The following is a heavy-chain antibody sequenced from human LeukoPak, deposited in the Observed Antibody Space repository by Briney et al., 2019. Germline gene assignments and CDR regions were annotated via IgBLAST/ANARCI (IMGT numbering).Heavy chain of an antibody. CDR2: IYYSGDT. J-gene: IGHJ4*02. D-gene: IGHD5-18*01. Sequence: SETLSLTCTVSGDFISPYYWGWIRQPPGKGLEWIGYIYYSGDTTYNPSLKSRVTISVDTSKNQFSLKLSSVTAADTAVYYCARDKQPGDYWGQGALVTVSS. CDR3: ARDKQPGDY. CDR1: GDFISPYY. V-gene: IGHV4-59*01.